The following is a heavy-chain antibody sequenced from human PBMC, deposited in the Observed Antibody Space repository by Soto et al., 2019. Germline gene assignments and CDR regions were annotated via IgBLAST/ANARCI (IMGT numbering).Heavy chain of an antibody. CDR2: IMPGSSHI. V-gene: IGHV3-48*01. CDR1: GFTFSIYS. D-gene: IGHD3-9*01. Sequence: GGSLRLSCAASGFTFSIYSMNWVRQAPGKGLEWVSYIMPGSSHIFYADSVKGRFTISRDNSKNTLYLQMNSLRAEDTAVYYCAKTYYDILTGYPYYYYGMDVWGQGTTVTVSS. CDR3: AKTYYDILTGYPYYYYGMDV. J-gene: IGHJ6*02.